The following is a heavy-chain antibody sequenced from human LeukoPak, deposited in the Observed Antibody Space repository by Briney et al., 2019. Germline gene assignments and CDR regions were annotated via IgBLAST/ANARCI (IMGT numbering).Heavy chain of an antibody. J-gene: IGHJ4*02. D-gene: IGHD3-10*01. V-gene: IGHV3-20*04. CDR3: ARTITMVRGVIITFSYFDY. Sequence: GGSLRLSCAASGFTFDDYGMSWVRQAPGKGLEWVSGINWNGGSTGYADSVKGRFTISRDNATISLYLQMNSLRAEDTALYYCARTITMVRGVIITFSYFDYWGQGTLVTVSS. CDR2: INWNGGST. CDR1: GFTFDDYG.